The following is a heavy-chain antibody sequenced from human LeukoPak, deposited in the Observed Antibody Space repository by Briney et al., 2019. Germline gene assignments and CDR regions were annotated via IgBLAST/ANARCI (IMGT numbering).Heavy chain of an antibody. D-gene: IGHD3-3*01. J-gene: IGHJ5*02. V-gene: IGHV5-51*01. CDR3: ASSQTWSGYYTT. CDR1: GYSFTSYW. Sequence: GESLQISCQGSGYSFTSYWIGWVRQMPGKGLEWMGIIYPGDSDTRYSPSFQGQVTNLVDKSISTAYLQWSSLKASDTAMYYCASSQTWSGYYTTWGQGTLVTVSS. CDR2: IYPGDSDT.